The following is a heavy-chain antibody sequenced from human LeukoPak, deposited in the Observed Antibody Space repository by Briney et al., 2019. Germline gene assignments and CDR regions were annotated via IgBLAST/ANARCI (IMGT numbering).Heavy chain of an antibody. V-gene: IGHV4-59*08. CDR1: GGSISSYY. Sequence: SETLSLTCTVSGGSISSYYWSWIRQPPGKGLEWIGYIYYSRSTNYNPSLKSRVTISVDTSKNQFSLKLSSVTAADTAVYYCASQAYCGGDCYSSPFDYWGQGTLVTVSS. J-gene: IGHJ4*02. CDR2: IYYSRST. CDR3: ASQAYCGGDCYSSPFDY. D-gene: IGHD2-21*02.